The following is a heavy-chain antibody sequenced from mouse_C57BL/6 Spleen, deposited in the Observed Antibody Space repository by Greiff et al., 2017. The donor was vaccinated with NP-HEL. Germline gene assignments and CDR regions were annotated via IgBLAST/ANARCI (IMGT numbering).Heavy chain of an antibody. CDR1: GFTFSSYA. D-gene: IGHD1-1*01. CDR3: ARVKDYYGSSEYFDV. V-gene: IGHV5-4*03. J-gene: IGHJ1*03. Sequence: DVKLVESGGGLVKPGGSLKLSCAASGFTFSSYAMSWVRQTPEKRLEWVATISDGGSYTYYPDNVKGRFTISRDNAKNNLYLQMSHLKSEDTAMYYCARVKDYYGSSEYFDVWGTGTTVTVSS. CDR2: ISDGGSYT.